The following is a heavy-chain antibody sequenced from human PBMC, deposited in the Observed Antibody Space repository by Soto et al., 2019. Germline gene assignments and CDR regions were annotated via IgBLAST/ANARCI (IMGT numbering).Heavy chain of an antibody. CDR1: GFIFSDYG. Sequence: GGSLRLSCAASGFIFSDYGMGWVRQTPGKGLEWVSTISGDGYNTHYADSVAGRFTISRDNSRNTLYLQMNSLRAEDTARYYCARDVGGFKAMFDYWGQGTQVTVSS. CDR2: ISGDGYNT. CDR3: ARDVGGFKAMFDY. J-gene: IGHJ4*02. V-gene: IGHV3-23*01. D-gene: IGHD5-12*01.